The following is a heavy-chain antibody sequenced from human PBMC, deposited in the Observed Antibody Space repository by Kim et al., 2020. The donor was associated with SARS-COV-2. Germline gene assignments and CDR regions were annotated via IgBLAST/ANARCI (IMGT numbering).Heavy chain of an antibody. V-gene: IGHV7-4-1*02. D-gene: IGHD6-13*01. CDR3: ARDARSSWYNTFSYYYYGMDV. J-gene: IGHJ6*02. CDR2: INTNTRNP. Sequence: ASVKVSCKASGYTFTSYAMNWVRQAPGQGLEWMGWINTNTRNPTYAQGFTGRFVFSLDTSVSTAYLQISSLKAEDTAVYYCARDARSSWYNTFSYYYYGMDVWGQGTTVTVSS. CDR1: GYTFTSYA.